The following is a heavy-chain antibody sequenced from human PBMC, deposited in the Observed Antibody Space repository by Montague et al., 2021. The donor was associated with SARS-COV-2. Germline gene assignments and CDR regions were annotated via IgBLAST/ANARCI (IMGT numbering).Heavy chain of an antibody. CDR3: AHRRPLWGYFDY. CDR1: GFSLSTSGVG. Sequence: PALVKPTQTPTLICTFSGFSLSTSGVGVGWIRQPPGKALEWLALIYWDDDKRYSPSLKSRLTITRDTSKNQVVLTMTNMDPVDTATYYCAHRRPLWGYFDYWGQGTLVTVSS. V-gene: IGHV2-5*02. J-gene: IGHJ4*02. D-gene: IGHD7-27*01. CDR2: IYWDDDK.